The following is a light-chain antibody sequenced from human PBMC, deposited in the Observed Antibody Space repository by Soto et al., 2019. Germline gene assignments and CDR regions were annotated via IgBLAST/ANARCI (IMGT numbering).Light chain of an antibody. CDR3: QQYGSSWT. CDR1: QSVSRSY. Sequence: EILLTQSPCTLSLSPGERATLSCGASQSVSRSYLAWYQQKPGHAPSVLIYGASSRATGIPDRLSGSGSGTDFTLTISRLEPEDSAVYYCQQYGSSWTFGQGTKVDIK. V-gene: IGKV3-20*01. CDR2: GAS. J-gene: IGKJ1*01.